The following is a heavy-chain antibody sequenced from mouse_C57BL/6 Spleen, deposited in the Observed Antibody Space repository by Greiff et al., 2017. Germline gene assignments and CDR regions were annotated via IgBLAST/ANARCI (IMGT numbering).Heavy chain of an antibody. CDR3: ARYPLGSRLDY. V-gene: IGHV1-22*01. CDR1: GYTFTDYN. J-gene: IGHJ2*01. CDR2: INPNNGGT. D-gene: IGHD1-1*01. Sequence: DVKLVESGPELVKPGASVKMSCKASGYTFTDYNMHWVKQSHGKSLEWIGYINPNNGGTSYNQKFKGKATLTVNKSSSTAYMELRSLTSEDSAVYYGARYPLGSRLDYWGQGTTLTVSS.